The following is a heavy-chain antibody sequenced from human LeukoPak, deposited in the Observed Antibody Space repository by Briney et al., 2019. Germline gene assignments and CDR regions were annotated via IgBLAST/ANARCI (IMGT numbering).Heavy chain of an antibody. CDR3: AKHPGAGNFDY. Sequence: PGGSTRLSCAASGFTFSTFVMSWVRQAPGKGLEWVSIINSSGGTTYYADSVKGRFTISRDNSKNTLYLQMNSLRAEDTAVYYCAKHPGAGNFDYGGQGALVTVSS. CDR2: INSSGGTT. J-gene: IGHJ4*02. V-gene: IGHV3-23*01. D-gene: IGHD6-19*01. CDR1: GFTFSTFV.